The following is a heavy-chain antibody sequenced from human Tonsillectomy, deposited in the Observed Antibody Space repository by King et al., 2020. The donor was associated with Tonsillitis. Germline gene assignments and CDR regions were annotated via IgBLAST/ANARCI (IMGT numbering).Heavy chain of an antibody. V-gene: IGHV6-1*01. Sequence: VQLQQSGPGLVKPSQTLSLTCAISGDRVSSNSAAWNWIRQSPSRGLEWLGRTYYRSKWYYDYAVSVESRITINPDMSENQFSLQLNSVTPEDTAVYFWARDIHYSGTYDRLDYWGQGTLVTVSS. D-gene: IGHD1-26*01. J-gene: IGHJ4*02. CDR1: GDRVSSNSAA. CDR3: ARDIHYSGTYDRLDY. CDR2: TYYRSKWYY.